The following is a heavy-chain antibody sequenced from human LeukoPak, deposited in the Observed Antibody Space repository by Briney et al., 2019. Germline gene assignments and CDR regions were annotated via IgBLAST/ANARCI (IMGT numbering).Heavy chain of an antibody. V-gene: IGHV4-30-4*01. Sequence: SETLSLTCTVSGASITSDIFYWNWIRQSPGKGLEWIGAIHNSRGTSYNPSLESRLTISVDPSEIKFFLKMTSVTDADTATYYCGKVGGNTNSWGQGTLVTVSS. CDR2: IHNSRGT. CDR1: GASITSDIFY. J-gene: IGHJ4*02. CDR3: GKVGGNTNS. D-gene: IGHD4-23*01.